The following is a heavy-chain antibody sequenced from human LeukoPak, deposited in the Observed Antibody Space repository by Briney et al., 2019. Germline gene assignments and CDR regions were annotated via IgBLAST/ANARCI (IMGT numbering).Heavy chain of an antibody. D-gene: IGHD5-12*01. J-gene: IGHJ4*02. Sequence: PSETLSLTSTVPGGSISSSSYYWGWIRQPPGKGLEWIGSIYYSGSTYYNPSLKSRVTISVDTSKNQFSLKLSSVTAADTAVYYCAREVGGYDSPFDYWGQGTLVTVSS. CDR1: GGSISSSSYY. V-gene: IGHV4-39*02. CDR2: IYYSGST. CDR3: AREVGGYDSPFDY.